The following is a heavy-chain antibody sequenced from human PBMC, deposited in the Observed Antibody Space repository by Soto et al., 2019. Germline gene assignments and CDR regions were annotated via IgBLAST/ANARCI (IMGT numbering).Heavy chain of an antibody. J-gene: IGHJ5*02. CDR1: GGTFSSYA. CDR2: IIPIFGTA. D-gene: IGHD3-10*01. Sequence: QVQLVQSGAEVKKPGSSVKVSCKASGGTFSSYAISWVRQAPGQGLEWMGGIIPIFGTANYAQKFQGRVTITADESTSTAYMELSSLRSEDTAVYYCAIDPPGRDIIWSYNWFDPWGQGTLVTVSS. CDR3: AIDPPGRDIIWSYNWFDP. V-gene: IGHV1-69*01.